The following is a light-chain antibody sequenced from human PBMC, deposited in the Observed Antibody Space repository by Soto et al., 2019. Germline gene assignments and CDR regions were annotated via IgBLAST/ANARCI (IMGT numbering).Light chain of an antibody. V-gene: IGKV3-15*01. J-gene: IGKJ1*01. CDR2: GTS. Sequence: EIVMTQSPATLSVSPGERATLSCRASQSVSSDLAWYQQKPGQAPRLLIFGTSTRATSIPARFTGSGSGTEFTLTISSLQSEDFAVYYCQQYKNWPRTFGQGTKVDIK. CDR1: QSVSSD. CDR3: QQYKNWPRT.